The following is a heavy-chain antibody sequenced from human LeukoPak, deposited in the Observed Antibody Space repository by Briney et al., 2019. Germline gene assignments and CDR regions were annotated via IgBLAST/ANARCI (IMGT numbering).Heavy chain of an antibody. V-gene: IGHV3-48*03. D-gene: IGHD3-10*01. CDR1: GLTVSGNY. CDR3: ARVRFGVGNWFDP. Sequence: QPGGSLRLSCAVSGLTVSGNYMNWVRQAPGKGLEGVSYISSSGSTIYYADSVKGRFTISRDNAKNSLYLQMNSLRAEDTAVYYCARVRFGVGNWFDPWGQGTLVTVSS. J-gene: IGHJ5*02. CDR2: ISSSGSTI.